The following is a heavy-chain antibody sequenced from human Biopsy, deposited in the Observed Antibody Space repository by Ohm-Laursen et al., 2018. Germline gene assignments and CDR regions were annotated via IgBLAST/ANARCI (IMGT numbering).Heavy chain of an antibody. D-gene: IGHD2-2*02. Sequence: SLRLSCAASGFTFSDYAMNWVRQAPGKGLEWVSTISGSGGNTYYADSVRGRFTFSRDGSKSTLYLQMSSLSAEDTAFYYCAKGGYCTTSSCYMDLDYWGQGTLVTVSS. V-gene: IGHV3-23*01. CDR3: AKGGYCTTSSCYMDLDY. J-gene: IGHJ4*02. CDR1: GFTFSDYA. CDR2: ISGSGGNT.